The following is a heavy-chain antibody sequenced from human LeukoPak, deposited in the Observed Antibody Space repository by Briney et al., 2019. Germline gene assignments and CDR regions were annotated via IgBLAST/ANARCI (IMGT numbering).Heavy chain of an antibody. Sequence: GGSLRLSCAASGFTFSDYYMSWIRQAPGKGLEWVSYISGSGHTIYYAGSVKGRFTISRDNAKNSPYLQMISLRAEDTAVYYCASGSGGSYYFDYWGQGTLVTFSS. J-gene: IGHJ4*02. D-gene: IGHD2-15*01. CDR3: ASGSGGSYYFDY. CDR2: ISGSGHTI. V-gene: IGHV3-11*01. CDR1: GFTFSDYY.